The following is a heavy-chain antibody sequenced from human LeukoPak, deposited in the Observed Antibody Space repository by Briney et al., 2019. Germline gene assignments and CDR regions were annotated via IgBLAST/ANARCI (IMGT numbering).Heavy chain of an antibody. V-gene: IGHV4-4*07. CDR2: IYTSGST. CDR1: GGSISSYY. J-gene: IGHJ4*02. CDR3: ARDLKGYSSGWYLDY. Sequence: SETLSLTCTVSGGSISSYYWSWIRQPAGKGLEWIGRIYTSGSTNYNPSLKSRVTMSVDTSKNQFSLKLSSVTAADTAVYYCARDLKGYSSGWYLDYWGQGTLVTVSS. D-gene: IGHD6-19*01.